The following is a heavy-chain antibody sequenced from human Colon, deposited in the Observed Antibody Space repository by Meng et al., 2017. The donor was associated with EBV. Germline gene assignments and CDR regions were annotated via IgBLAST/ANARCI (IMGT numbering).Heavy chain of an antibody. CDR3: AGVMRYQLLRFFDY. Sequence: QVQLQESGPELVKPSGTLSLTCAVSGDSVRSVTWWTWVRQPPGKGLEWIGEIYHGGSPNYNPSLESRVTISVDKSKNQFSLDLTSVTAADTAVYFCAGVMRYQLLRFFDYWGQGILVTVSS. CDR2: IYHGGSP. V-gene: IGHV4-4*02. J-gene: IGHJ4*02. CDR1: GDSVRSVTW. D-gene: IGHD2-2*01.